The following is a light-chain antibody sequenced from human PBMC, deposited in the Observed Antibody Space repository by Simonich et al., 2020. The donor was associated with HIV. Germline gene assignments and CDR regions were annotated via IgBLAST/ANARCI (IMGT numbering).Light chain of an antibody. CDR1: TEAVTSGQY. CDR3: FLSYGDVRK. Sequence: QAVVTQEPSLTVSPGGTVTLTFDSSTEAVTSGQYPYWFQQKPAQVSRTLIYDKSNKHTLTPARFTGSLLGGKGALTLSGAQPEDEAEDYCFLSYGDVRKFGGGTKLTVL. CDR2: DKS. J-gene: IGLJ3*02. V-gene: IGLV7-46*01.